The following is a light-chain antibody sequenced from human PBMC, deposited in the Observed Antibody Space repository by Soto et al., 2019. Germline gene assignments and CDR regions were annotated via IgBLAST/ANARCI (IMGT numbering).Light chain of an antibody. J-gene: IGLJ3*02. CDR1: SSNIGNNA. Sequence: QSVLTQPPSVSDAPRQRVTISCSGSSSNIGNNAVNWYQQLPGKAPKLLIYYDDLLPSGVSDRFSGSKSGTSASLAISGLQSEDEADYYCAVWDGSLNGRVFGGGTKLTVL. V-gene: IGLV1-36*01. CDR3: AVWDGSLNGRV. CDR2: YDD.